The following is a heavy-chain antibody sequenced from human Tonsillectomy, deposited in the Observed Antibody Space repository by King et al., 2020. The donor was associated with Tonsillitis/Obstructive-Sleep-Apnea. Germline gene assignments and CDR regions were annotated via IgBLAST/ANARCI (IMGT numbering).Heavy chain of an antibody. CDR3: AREYPYDIWSGYYPYYFDY. CDR1: GFTFSDYE. V-gene: IGHV3-48*03. CDR2: ISSTGVSI. Sequence: VQLVESGGGLVQPGGSLRLSCAASGFTFSDYEMNWVRQATGKGLEWVSYISSTGVSIYYADSVKGRFTISRDNAKNSLYLQMNSLRAEDTAVYYCAREYPYDIWSGYYPYYFDYWGQGTLVTVSS. J-gene: IGHJ4*02. D-gene: IGHD3-3*01.